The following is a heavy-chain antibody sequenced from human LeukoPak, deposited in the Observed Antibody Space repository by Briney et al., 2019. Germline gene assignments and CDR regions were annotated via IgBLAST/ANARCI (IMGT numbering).Heavy chain of an antibody. D-gene: IGHD6-13*01. CDR1: GFTFSSYS. CDR2: INSSSSYI. V-gene: IGHV3-21*01. J-gene: IGHJ5*02. Sequence: GGSLRHSCSASGFTFSSYSIHWVRQAPGKGLDWVSSINSSSSYIYYAHSVKGRFKISRHNAKNSLYLQMNSLRAEDTAVCCCAIGWPRGQGTLVSVSS. CDR3: AIGWP.